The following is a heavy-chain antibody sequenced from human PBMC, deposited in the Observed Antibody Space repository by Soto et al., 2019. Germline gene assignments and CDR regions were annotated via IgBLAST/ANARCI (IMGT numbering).Heavy chain of an antibody. CDR1: GLSLRTTGVG. CDR3: VQIRFGGDALQIYSSLSYYGLDV. Sequence: QITLKESGPTLVKPTQTLTLTCTFSGLSLRTTGVGVGWVRQPPGKALEWLALLYRDDDTRYSPSLKSRLTITKDTSEKQVVLTMTSMDTVDTATYYCVQIRFGGDALQIYSSLSYYGLDVWGQGTTVSVSS. J-gene: IGHJ6*02. V-gene: IGHV2-5*02. CDR2: LYRDDDT. D-gene: IGHD2-21*02.